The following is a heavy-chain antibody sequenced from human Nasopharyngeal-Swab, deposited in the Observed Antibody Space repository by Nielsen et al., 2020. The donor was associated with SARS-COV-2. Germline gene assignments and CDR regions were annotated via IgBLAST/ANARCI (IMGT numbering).Heavy chain of an antibody. J-gene: IGHJ6*03. D-gene: IGHD2-21*02. Sequence: WIRQPPGKGLEWIGSIYYSGSTYYNPSLKSRVTISVDTSKNQFSLKLSSVTAADTAVYYCARVTGYCYYYMDVWGKGTTVTVSS. CDR2: IYYSGST. CDR3: ARVTGYCYYYMDV. V-gene: IGHV4-39*01.